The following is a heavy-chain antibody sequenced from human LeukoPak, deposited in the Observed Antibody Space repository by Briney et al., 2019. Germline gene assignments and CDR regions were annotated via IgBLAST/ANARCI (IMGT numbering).Heavy chain of an antibody. CDR2: ISSSGSTI. Sequence: GGSLRLSCAASGFTFSSYEMNWVRQAPGKGPEWVSYISSSGSTIYYADSVKGRFTISRDNAKNSLYLQMNSLRAEDTAVYYCARDARLHYGMDVWGQGTTVTVSS. J-gene: IGHJ6*02. D-gene: IGHD2-15*01. CDR3: ARDARLHYGMDV. CDR1: GFTFSSYE. V-gene: IGHV3-48*03.